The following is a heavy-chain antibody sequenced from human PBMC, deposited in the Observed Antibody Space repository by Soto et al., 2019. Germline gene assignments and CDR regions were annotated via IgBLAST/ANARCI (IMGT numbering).Heavy chain of an antibody. Sequence: SGTLSLSCTVSGVCMRSGGDVGSWISKHPGKGLEWIGYIYYSGSTSYNPSLKSRVTISVDTSKNQFSLKLSSVTAADTAVYYCARDLSEDSYGYLDYWGQGTLVTVSS. CDR2: IYYSGST. CDR3: ARDLSEDSYGYLDY. V-gene: IGHV4-31*03. D-gene: IGHD5-18*01. J-gene: IGHJ4*02. CDR1: GVCMRSGGDV.